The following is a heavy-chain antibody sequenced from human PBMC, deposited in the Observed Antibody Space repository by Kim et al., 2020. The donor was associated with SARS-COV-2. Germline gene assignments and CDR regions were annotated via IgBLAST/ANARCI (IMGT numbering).Heavy chain of an antibody. J-gene: IGHJ4*02. V-gene: IGHV5-51*01. Sequence: RYSPSFQGQVTISADKSISTAYLQWSSLKASDTAMYYCARLYGDDGHDYWGQGTLVTVSS. D-gene: IGHD4-17*01. CDR3: ARLYGDDGHDY.